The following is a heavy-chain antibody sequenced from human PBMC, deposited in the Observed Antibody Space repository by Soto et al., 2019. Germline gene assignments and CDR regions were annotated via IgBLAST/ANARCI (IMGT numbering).Heavy chain of an antibody. CDR2: ISGSGGST. J-gene: IGHJ4*02. CDR3: AKDPPWLTLRY. CDR1: GFTFSSYA. V-gene: IGHV3-23*01. Sequence: HPGGSLRLSCAASGFTFSSYAMSWVRQAPGKGLEWVSVISGSGGSTYYADSVKGRFTISRDNSKNTLYLQMSSLRAEDTAVYYCAKDPPWLTLRYWGQGPLVTVSS. D-gene: IGHD3-10*01.